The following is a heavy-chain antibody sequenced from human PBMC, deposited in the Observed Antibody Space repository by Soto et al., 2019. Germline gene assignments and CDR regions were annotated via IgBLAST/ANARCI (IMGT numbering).Heavy chain of an antibody. CDR2: IYYSGST. CDR1: GGSISSSSYY. Sequence: PSETLSLTCTVSGGSISSSSYYWGWIRQPPGKGLEWIGSIYYSGSTYYNPSLKSRVTISVDTSKNQFSLKLSSVTAADTAVYYCARHAITFGGFIVPWFDYWGQGTLVTVSS. J-gene: IGHJ4*02. CDR3: ARHAITFGGFIVPWFDY. V-gene: IGHV4-39*01. D-gene: IGHD3-16*02.